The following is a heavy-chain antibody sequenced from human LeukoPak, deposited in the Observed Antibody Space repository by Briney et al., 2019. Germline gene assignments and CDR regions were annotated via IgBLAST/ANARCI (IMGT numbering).Heavy chain of an antibody. CDR1: GFTFSSYC. CDR2: IKQDGSEK. V-gene: IGHV3-7*01. J-gene: IGHJ4*02. CDR3: ARTLTIFGVVIPFDY. Sequence: GGSLRLSCAASGFTFSSYCMSWVRQAPGKGLEWVANIKQDGSEKYYVDSVKGRLTISRDNAKNSLYLQMNSLRAEDTAVYYCARTLTIFGVVIPFDYWGQGTLVTVSS. D-gene: IGHD3-3*01.